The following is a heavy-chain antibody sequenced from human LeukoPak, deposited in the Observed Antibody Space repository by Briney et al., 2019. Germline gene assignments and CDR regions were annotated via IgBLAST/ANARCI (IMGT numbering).Heavy chain of an antibody. Sequence: GRSLRLSCAASGFTFDDYAMHWVRQAPGKGLEWVSGISWNSGSIGYADSVKGRFTISRDNAKNTLYLQMNSLRAEDTAVYYCARGRSVITDYWGQGTLVTVSS. CDR3: ARGRSVITDY. CDR1: GFTFDDYA. CDR2: ISWNSGSI. V-gene: IGHV3-9*01. D-gene: IGHD1-14*01. J-gene: IGHJ4*02.